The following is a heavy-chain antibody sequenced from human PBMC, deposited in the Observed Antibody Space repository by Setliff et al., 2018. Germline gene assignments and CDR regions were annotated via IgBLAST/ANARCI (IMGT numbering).Heavy chain of an antibody. Sequence: PSETLSLTCTVSGGSSSSHYWSWIRQPPGKGLEWIGYIHYSGTTNYNPSLKGRATLSIDASKKQFSLKLTSVTAADTAVYYCARMSGFLYMDVWGKGTTVTVSS. CDR1: GGSSSSHY. J-gene: IGHJ6*03. CDR2: IHYSGTT. D-gene: IGHD3-3*01. V-gene: IGHV4-59*08. CDR3: ARMSGFLYMDV.